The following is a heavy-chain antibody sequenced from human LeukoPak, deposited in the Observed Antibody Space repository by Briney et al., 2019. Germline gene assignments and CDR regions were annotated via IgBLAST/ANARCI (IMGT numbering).Heavy chain of an antibody. D-gene: IGHD1-26*01. CDR2: ISYDGSNK. CDR3: AKAMGATLFDY. J-gene: IGHJ4*02. CDR1: GFTFSSYG. V-gene: IGHV3-30*18. Sequence: GGSLRLSCAASGFTFSSYGMHWVRQAPGKGLEWVAVISYDGSNKYYADSVKGRFTISRDNSKNTLYLQMNSLRVGDTAVYYCAKAMGATLFDYWGQGTLVTVSS.